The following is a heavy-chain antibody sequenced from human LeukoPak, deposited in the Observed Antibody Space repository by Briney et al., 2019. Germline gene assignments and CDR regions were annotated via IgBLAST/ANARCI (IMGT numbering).Heavy chain of an antibody. Sequence: PSATLSLTCAVYGGSFSGYYWSWIRHPPGKGMEWTGEIKHSGRTNYNPSFKSRVTISVDTSKNQFSLKLSSVTAADTAVYYCARGRNYGSGSYYRLAEYFQHWGQGTLVTVSS. CDR1: GGSFSGYY. D-gene: IGHD3-10*01. J-gene: IGHJ1*01. CDR3: ARGRNYGSGSYYRLAEYFQH. CDR2: IKHSGRT. V-gene: IGHV4-34*01.